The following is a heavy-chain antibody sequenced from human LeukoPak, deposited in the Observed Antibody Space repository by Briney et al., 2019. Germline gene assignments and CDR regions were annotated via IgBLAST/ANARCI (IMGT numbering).Heavy chain of an antibody. CDR2: ISYEGGTQ. CDR1: GFIFSNYG. D-gene: IGHD3-10*01. Sequence: PGGSLRLSCAASGFIFSNYGMHWVRQAPGKGLEWVAVISYEGGTQHYADSVKGRFIISRDNPRNTLYLQMNILRTEDTAVYYCAKEGTPQVSTWYDLWGQGTQVIVSS. J-gene: IGHJ5*02. V-gene: IGHV3-30*18. CDR3: AKEGTPQVSTWYDL.